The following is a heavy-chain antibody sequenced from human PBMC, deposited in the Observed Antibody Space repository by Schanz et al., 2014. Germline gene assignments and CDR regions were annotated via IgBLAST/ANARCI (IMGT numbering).Heavy chain of an antibody. CDR2: IRPDNGHT. Sequence: QVQLVQSGAEVRKPGASVKVSCKASGYTFISYGINWVRQAPGQGLEWLGWIRPDNGHTTYSQKVRDRVIFTTDTSANTAYMELRSLRSDDTAHYYCVRVPSRDVSFDLWGRGTLXTVSS. CDR3: VRVPSRDVSFDL. CDR1: GYTFISYG. V-gene: IGHV1-18*01. D-gene: IGHD3-16*01. J-gene: IGHJ2*01.